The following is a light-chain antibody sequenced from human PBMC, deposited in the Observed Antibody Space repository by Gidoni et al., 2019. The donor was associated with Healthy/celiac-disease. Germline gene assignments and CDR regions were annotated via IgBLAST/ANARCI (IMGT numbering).Light chain of an antibody. J-gene: IGKJ1*01. V-gene: IGKV1-5*03. CDR3: QQYNSYPWT. CDR2: KAS. Sequence: DNQRTKSPSTLSASVGERVTITCRASQSISSWLAWYQQKPGKAPKLLIYKASSLESGVPSRFSGSGSGTEFTLTISSLQPDDFATYYCQQYNSYPWTFGQGTKVEIK. CDR1: QSISSW.